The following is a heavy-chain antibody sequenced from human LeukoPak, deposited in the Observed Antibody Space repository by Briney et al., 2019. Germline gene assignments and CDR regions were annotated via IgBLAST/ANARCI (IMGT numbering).Heavy chain of an antibody. CDR1: GDSISSGSYY. J-gene: IGHJ4*02. D-gene: IGHD3-16*02. CDR3: ARFVWGSYRYGHY. V-gene: IGHV4-39*01. Sequence: SETLSLTCAVSGDSISSGSYYWGWIRQPPGKGLEWIGCIYYSGSTYYNPSLRDRVTISVDTSNNQFSLELSSVTAADTAVYYCARFVWGSYRYGHYWGQGTLVTVSS. CDR2: IYYSGST.